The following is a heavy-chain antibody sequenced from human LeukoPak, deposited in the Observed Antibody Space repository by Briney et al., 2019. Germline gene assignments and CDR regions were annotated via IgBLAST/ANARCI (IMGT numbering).Heavy chain of an antibody. CDR3: ARRTILTGSDY. Sequence: PSETLSLTCTVSGGSISSGSYYWDWIRQPPGKGLEWIGSLYYTGSTYYNPSLKSRVTISVDTSKNQFSLKLSSVTAADTAVYYCARRTILTGSDYWGQGTLVTVSS. CDR1: GGSISSGSYY. V-gene: IGHV4-39*01. J-gene: IGHJ4*02. D-gene: IGHD3-9*01. CDR2: LYYTGST.